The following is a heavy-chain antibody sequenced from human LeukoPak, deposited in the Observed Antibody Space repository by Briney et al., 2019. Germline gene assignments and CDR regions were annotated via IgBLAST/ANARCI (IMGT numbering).Heavy chain of an antibody. CDR3: ARAGYSSSWYVDY. CDR1: GFTFSSYA. J-gene: IGHJ4*02. Sequence: GGSLRLSCAASGFTFSSYAMSWVRQAPGKGLERVSAISGSGGSTYYADSVKGRFTISRDNSKNTLYLQMNSLRAEDTAVYYCARAGYSSSWYVDYWGQGTLVTVSS. D-gene: IGHD6-13*01. V-gene: IGHV3-23*01. CDR2: ISGSGGST.